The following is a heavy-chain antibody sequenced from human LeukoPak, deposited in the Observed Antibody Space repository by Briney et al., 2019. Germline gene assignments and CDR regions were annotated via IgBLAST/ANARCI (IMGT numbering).Heavy chain of an antibody. V-gene: IGHV1-18*01. Sequence: GASVKVSCKTSGYTFRSHAISWVRQAPGQGLERMGWINVYNGYTNYARNFQGRVTMTTDTSTSTAYMEVRSLRSDDTAVYYCARVECSSTTCYDDYWGQGTLVIVSS. CDR3: ARVECSSTTCYDDY. CDR1: GYTFRSHA. J-gene: IGHJ4*02. CDR2: INVYNGYT. D-gene: IGHD2-2*01.